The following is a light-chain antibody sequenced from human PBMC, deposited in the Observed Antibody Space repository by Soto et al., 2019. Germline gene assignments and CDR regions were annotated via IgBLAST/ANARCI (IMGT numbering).Light chain of an antibody. V-gene: IGKV1-33*01. Sequence: IQMTQSPSYLSASVGDRVTITCQASQDIKNYLNWYQQKPGKAPNLLIYDASNLKTGVPSRFSGSGSGTHVTFTISSLQPEDIATYYCQHYDHLPPLSFGGGTKVEIK. CDR1: QDIKNY. J-gene: IGKJ4*02. CDR2: DAS. CDR3: QHYDHLPPLS.